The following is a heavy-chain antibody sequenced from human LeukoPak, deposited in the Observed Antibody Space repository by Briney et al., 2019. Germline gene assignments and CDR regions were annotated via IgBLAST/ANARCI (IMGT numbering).Heavy chain of an antibody. V-gene: IGHV4-4*02. CDR2: IYHSGST. Sequence: PSGTLSLTCAVSGGSISSSNWWSWVRQPPGKGLEWIGEIYHSGSTNYNPSLKSRVTISVDKSNNQFSLKLISVTAADTAVYYCARDSGSSTWSSGREYYIDYWGQGTLVTVSS. CDR1: GGSISSSNW. CDR3: ARDSGSSTWSSGREYYIDY. D-gene: IGHD6-13*01. J-gene: IGHJ4*02.